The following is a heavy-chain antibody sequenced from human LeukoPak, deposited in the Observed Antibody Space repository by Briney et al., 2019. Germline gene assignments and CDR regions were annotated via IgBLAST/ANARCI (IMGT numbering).Heavy chain of an antibody. D-gene: IGHD1-26*01. CDR1: GFTFSTFN. CDR3: AREGGGGSYYDY. V-gene: IGHV3-21*01. Sequence: GGSLRLSCAASGFTFSTFNMNWVRQAPGKGLEWVSSVSSGSSYIYYADSVKGRFTISRDNAKNSLYLQMNSLRAEDTAVYYCAREGGGGSYYDYWGQGTLVTVSS. CDR2: VSSGSSYI. J-gene: IGHJ4*02.